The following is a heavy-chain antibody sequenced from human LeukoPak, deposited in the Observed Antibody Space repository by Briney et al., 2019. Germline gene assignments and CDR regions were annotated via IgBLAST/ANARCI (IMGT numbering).Heavy chain of an antibody. V-gene: IGHV3-53*05. J-gene: IGHJ4*02. D-gene: IGHD3-9*01. CDR2: IYSGGST. CDR1: GFTVSSNY. Sequence: GGSLRLSCAASGFTVSSNYMSWVRQAPGKGLEWVSVIYSGGSTYYADCVKGRYTISRDNSKNTLYLQMNRMRSEDRAGYYCARLGGGRLPDLDWLPPTGGYFDDWGQGTSVTVSS. CDR3: ARLGGGRLPDLDWLPPTGGYFDD.